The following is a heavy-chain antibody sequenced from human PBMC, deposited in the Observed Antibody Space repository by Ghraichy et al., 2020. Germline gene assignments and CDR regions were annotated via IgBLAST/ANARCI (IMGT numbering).Heavy chain of an antibody. D-gene: IGHD6-19*01. V-gene: IGHV3-30*18. CDR1: GFTFSGYG. CDR2: ISYDGSNK. Sequence: LSLTCAASGFTFSGYGMHWVRQAPGKGLEWVAVISYDGSNKYYADSVKGRFTISRDNSKNTLYLQMNSLRAEDTAVYYCAKVHNSGWYYFDYWGQGTLVTVSS. CDR3: AKVHNSGWYYFDY. J-gene: IGHJ4*02.